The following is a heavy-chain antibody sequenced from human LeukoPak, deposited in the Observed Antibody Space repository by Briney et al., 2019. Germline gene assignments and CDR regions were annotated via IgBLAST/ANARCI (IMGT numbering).Heavy chain of an antibody. CDR1: GYSISSGYY. D-gene: IGHD3-22*01. J-gene: IGHJ5*02. CDR2: IYHSGST. Sequence: PSETLSLTCTVSGYSISSGYYWGWIRQPPGKGLEWIGSIYHSGSTYYNPSLKSRVTISVDTSKNQFSLKLSSVTAADTAVYYCARDRGDYYDSSGYLGWFDPWGQGTLVSVS. V-gene: IGHV4-38-2*02. CDR3: ARDRGDYYDSSGYLGWFDP.